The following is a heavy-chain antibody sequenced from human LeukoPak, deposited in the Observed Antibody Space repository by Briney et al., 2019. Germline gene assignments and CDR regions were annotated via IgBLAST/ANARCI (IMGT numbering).Heavy chain of an antibody. CDR1: GFSFSSYS. CDR2: ISSSSSYI. Sequence: GGSLRLSCAASGFSFSSYSMNWVRQAPEKGLEWVSFISSSSSYIYYADSVKGRFTISRDSAKNSLFLQMHSLRAEDTAVYYYVRQSYDHVLRGVIRGALDIWGQGTMVTVSS. D-gene: IGHD3-10*01. V-gene: IGHV3-21*01. CDR3: VRQSYDHVLRGVIRGALDI. J-gene: IGHJ3*02.